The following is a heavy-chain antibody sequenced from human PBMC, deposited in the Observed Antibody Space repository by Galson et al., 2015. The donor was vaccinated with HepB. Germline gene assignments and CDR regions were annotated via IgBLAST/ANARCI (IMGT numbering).Heavy chain of an antibody. D-gene: IGHD4-17*01. CDR1: GGSISSYY. Sequence: ETLSLTCTVSGGSISSYYWSWIRQPPGKGLEWIGYIYYSGSTNYNPSLKSRVTISVDTSKNQFSLKLSSVTAADTAVYYCARERNYGDYHYFDYWGQGTLVTVSS. CDR2: IYYSGST. J-gene: IGHJ4*02. CDR3: ARERNYGDYHYFDY. V-gene: IGHV4-59*12.